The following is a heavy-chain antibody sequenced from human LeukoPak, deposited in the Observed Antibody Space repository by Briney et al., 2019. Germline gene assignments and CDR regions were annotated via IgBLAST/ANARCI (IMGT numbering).Heavy chain of an antibody. CDR3: AKARGLYCSSTSCYECDV. V-gene: IGHV1-2*02. CDR1: GYTFTAYY. J-gene: IGHJ6*04. D-gene: IGHD2-2*01. CDR2: INPNSGGT. Sequence: ASVKVPCKASGYTFTAYYIHWVRQAPGQGLEWMGWINPNSGGTNYAQKFQGRVTLTRDTSITTAYMELSRLRSDDAAVYYCAKARGLYCSSTSCYECDVWGKGTTVTVSS.